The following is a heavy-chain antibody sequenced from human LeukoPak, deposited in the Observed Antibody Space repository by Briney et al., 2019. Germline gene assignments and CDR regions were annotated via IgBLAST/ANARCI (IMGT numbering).Heavy chain of an antibody. Sequence: GASVKVSCKASGYTFTSYGISWGRQDPGQGLEWMGWISAYNGNTNYAQKLQGRVTMTTDTSTSTAYMELRSLRSDDTAVYYCARLGYDFWSGQRPNYYYYYMDVWGKGTTVTVSS. D-gene: IGHD3-3*01. J-gene: IGHJ6*03. CDR3: ARLGYDFWSGQRPNYYYYYMDV. CDR1: GYTFTSYG. V-gene: IGHV1-18*01. CDR2: ISAYNGNT.